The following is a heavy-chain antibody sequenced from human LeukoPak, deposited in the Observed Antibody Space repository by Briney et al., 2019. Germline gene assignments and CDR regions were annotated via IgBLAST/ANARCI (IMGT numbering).Heavy chain of an antibody. D-gene: IGHD2-15*01. V-gene: IGHV3-7*01. J-gene: IGHJ5*01. CDR3: VRNLVVVPNGDWFDS. Sequence: PGGCLRLSCAASGFTFSSYAMSWIRQAPGKGLEWVAGLKYDGIEKYHVGSVEGRFTISRDNAKNSLYLQMNSLSAEDTAVYYCVRNLVVVPNGDWFDSWGQGTLVTVSS. CDR2: LKYDGIEK. CDR1: GFTFSSYA.